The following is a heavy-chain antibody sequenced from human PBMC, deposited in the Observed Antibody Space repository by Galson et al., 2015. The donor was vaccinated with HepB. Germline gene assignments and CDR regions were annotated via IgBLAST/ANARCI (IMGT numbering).Heavy chain of an antibody. V-gene: IGHV3-23*01. J-gene: IGHJ6*02. CDR2: ISSSDGAT. CDR3: AKYVEVSTINRYGLDV. CDR1: GFSFSSYA. D-gene: IGHD5/OR15-5a*01. Sequence: SLRLSCAASGFSFSSYAMNWVRQAPGKGLEWVSGISSSDGATYYADSVKGRLTISRDNSNSILYLQMNNLRAEDTALYHCAKYVEVSTINRYGLDVWGQGTTVTVSS.